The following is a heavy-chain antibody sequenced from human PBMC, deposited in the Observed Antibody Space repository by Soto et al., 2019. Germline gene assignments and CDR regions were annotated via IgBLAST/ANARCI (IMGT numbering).Heavy chain of an antibody. Sequence: PGGSLRLSCAASGFTFSSYAMHWVRQAPGKGLEWVAVISYDGSNKYYADSVKGRFTISRDNSKNTLYLQMNSLRAEDTAVYYCARGNKVDILTGSLHRNYYGMDVWGQGTTVTVS. D-gene: IGHD3-9*01. V-gene: IGHV3-30-3*01. CDR2: ISYDGSNK. CDR1: GFTFSSYA. J-gene: IGHJ6*02. CDR3: ARGNKVDILTGSLHRNYYGMDV.